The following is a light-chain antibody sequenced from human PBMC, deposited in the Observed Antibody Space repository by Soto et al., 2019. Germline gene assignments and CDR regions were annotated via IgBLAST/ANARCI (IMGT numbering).Light chain of an antibody. V-gene: IGKV1-39*01. J-gene: IGKJ1*01. CDR3: QQAYSTPWT. CDR1: QSISTY. CDR2: ATS. Sequence: DIQMTQSPSSLSASVGDRFTSTCXASQSISTYLHWYQQKPGTAPKLLIYATSNLQSGVPSRFSGSGSGTDFTLTINSLQPEDFATYYCQQAYSTPWTFGQGTKVDI.